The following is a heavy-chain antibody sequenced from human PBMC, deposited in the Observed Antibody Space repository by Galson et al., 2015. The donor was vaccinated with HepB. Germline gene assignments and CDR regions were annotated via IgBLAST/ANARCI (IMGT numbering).Heavy chain of an antibody. CDR3: VKEGSWFGGDCFDP. J-gene: IGHJ5*02. D-gene: IGHD3-16*01. CDR2: INGRGSTR. CDR1: GFIFRHHA. V-gene: IGHV3-23*01. Sequence: SLRLSCAGSGFIFRHHAMTWIRQAPGKGLKWVSGINGRGSTRPYSDAVKGRFSISRDNSKDTVSLQMDSLRAEDTAVYYCVKEGSWFGGDCFDPWGQGALVTVS.